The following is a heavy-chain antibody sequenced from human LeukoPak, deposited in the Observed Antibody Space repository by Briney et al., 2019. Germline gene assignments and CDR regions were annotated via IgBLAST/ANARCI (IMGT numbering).Heavy chain of an antibody. CDR3: ARVVAALTHYFGMDL. CDR2: IFPGDSET. CDR1: ENSFTSYW. D-gene: IGHD2-21*01. J-gene: IGHJ6*02. V-gene: IGHV5-51*01. Sequence: RHGESLKISCKGSENSFTSYWIGWVRQKPGKGLEWMGIIFPGDSETRYSPSFQGQVTISADKSISTAYLQWSSLKASDTAIYYCARVVAALTHYFGMDLWGQGTTITVSS.